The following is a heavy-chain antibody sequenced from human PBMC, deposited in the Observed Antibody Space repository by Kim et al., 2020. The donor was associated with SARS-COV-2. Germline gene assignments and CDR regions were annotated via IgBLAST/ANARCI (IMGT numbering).Heavy chain of an antibody. Sequence: GGSLRLSCAASGFTFDDYAMHWVRQAPGKGLEWVSGISWNSGSIGYADSVKGRFTISRDNAKNSLYLQMNSLRAEDTALYYCAKDLAPLYSYGKLGFDYWGQGTLVTVSS. J-gene: IGHJ4*02. CDR3: AKDLAPLYSYGKLGFDY. D-gene: IGHD5-18*01. V-gene: IGHV3-9*01. CDR2: ISWNSGSI. CDR1: GFTFDDYA.